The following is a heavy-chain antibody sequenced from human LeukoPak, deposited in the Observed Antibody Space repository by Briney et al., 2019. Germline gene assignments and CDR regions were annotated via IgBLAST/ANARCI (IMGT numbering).Heavy chain of an antibody. CDR3: VRGYRQFDY. V-gene: IGHV4-34*01. Sequence: PSETLSLTCAVYGGSFSGYYWSWIRQPPGKGLEWIGEINHSGSTNYNPSLKSRVTISVDTSKNQFSLKLSSVTAADTAVYYCVRGYRQFDYWGQGTLVTVSS. CDR1: GGSFSGYY. J-gene: IGHJ4*02. D-gene: IGHD3-16*02. CDR2: INHSGST.